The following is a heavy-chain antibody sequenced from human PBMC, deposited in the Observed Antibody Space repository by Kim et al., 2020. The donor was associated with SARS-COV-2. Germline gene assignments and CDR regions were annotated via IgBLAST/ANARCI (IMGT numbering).Heavy chain of an antibody. V-gene: IGHV3-48*02. CDR3: ARDTPVGATDFDY. J-gene: IGHJ4*02. Sequence: YADSVKDLLHIYRDNAKNSLYLHMNSLRDEDTAVYYCARDTPVGATDFDYWGQGPLVTVSS. D-gene: IGHD1-26*01.